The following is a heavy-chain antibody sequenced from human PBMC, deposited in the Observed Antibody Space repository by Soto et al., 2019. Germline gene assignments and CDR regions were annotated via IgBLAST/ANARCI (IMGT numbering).Heavy chain of an antibody. V-gene: IGHV3-23*01. CDR2: ITGNSAFT. Sequence: GGSLRLSCAGSGFTFNRNAMSWVRQAPGKGLEWVSGITGNSAFTYYADSVKGRFTISRDNSKNTLYLQMNTPRVEDTAVYYCAKNRDYDYDAFDVWGQGTVVTVSS. CDR3: AKNRDYDYDAFDV. CDR1: GFTFNRNA. J-gene: IGHJ3*01. D-gene: IGHD3-16*01.